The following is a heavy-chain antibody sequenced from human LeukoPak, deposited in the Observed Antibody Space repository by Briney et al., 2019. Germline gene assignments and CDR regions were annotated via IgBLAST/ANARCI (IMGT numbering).Heavy chain of an antibody. CDR2: ISSSSSYI. V-gene: IGHV3-21*01. CDR1: GFTFSSDS. Sequence: GGSLRLSCAASGFTFSSDSMNWLRQAPGKGLEWVSSISSSSSYIYYADSVKGRFTISRDNAKNSLYLQMNSLRAEDTAVYYCARAVAGKKLYYFDYWGQGTLVTVSS. D-gene: IGHD6-19*01. J-gene: IGHJ4*02. CDR3: ARAVAGKKLYYFDY.